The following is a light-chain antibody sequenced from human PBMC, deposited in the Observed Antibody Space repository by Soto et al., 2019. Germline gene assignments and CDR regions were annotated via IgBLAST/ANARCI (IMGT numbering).Light chain of an antibody. CDR1: TRDVGGYNY. V-gene: IGLV2-14*01. J-gene: IGLJ1*01. CDR2: EVS. Sequence: QSVLTQPASVSGSPGQSITISCTGTTRDVGGYNYVSWYQQHPGKAPKLMIYEVSNRPSGVSNRFSGSKSGNTASLTISGLQAEEEADYYCSSYTSSGTYVFGIGTKVTVL. CDR3: SSYTSSGTYV.